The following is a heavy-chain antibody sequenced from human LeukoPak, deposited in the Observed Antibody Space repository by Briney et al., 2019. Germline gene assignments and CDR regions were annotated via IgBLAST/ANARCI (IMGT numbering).Heavy chain of an antibody. CDR3: AREPQGDYGDRFYGMDV. CDR2: INPSGGST. J-gene: IGHJ6*02. CDR1: GYTLTSYY. Sequence: GASVKVSCKASGYTLTSYYMHWVRQAPGQGLEWMGIINPSGGSTSYAQKFQGRVTMTRDTSTSTVYMELSSLRSEDTAVYYCAREPQGDYGDRFYGMDVWGQGTTVTVSS. D-gene: IGHD4-17*01. V-gene: IGHV1-46*01.